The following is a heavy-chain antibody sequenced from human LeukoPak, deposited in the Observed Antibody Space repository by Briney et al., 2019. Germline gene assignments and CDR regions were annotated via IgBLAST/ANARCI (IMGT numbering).Heavy chain of an antibody. J-gene: IGHJ5*02. Sequence: PSETLSLTCTVSGGSISSGGYYWSWIRQHPGKGLEWIGYIYYSGSTYYNPSLKSRVTISVDTSKNQFSLKLSSVTAADTAVYYCARSSGPYNWFDPWGQGTLVTVSS. D-gene: IGHD6-19*01. CDR3: ARSSGPYNWFDP. CDR2: IYYSGST. CDR1: GGSISSGGYY. V-gene: IGHV4-31*03.